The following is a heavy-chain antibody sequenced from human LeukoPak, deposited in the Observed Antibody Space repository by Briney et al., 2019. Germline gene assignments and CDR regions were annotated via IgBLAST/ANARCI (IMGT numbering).Heavy chain of an antibody. CDR2: IYYSGST. D-gene: IGHD1-14*01. CDR1: GGSISSSY. CDR3: ASAIAEDFYYYYMDV. Sequence: SETLSLTSTVSGGSISSSYWTWIRQPPGKGLEWVGYIYYSGSTNYNPSLKSRVTISVDTSKNQFSLNLSSVTAADTAVYYCASAIAEDFYYYYMDVWGKGTTVTVSS. V-gene: IGHV4-59*01. J-gene: IGHJ6*03.